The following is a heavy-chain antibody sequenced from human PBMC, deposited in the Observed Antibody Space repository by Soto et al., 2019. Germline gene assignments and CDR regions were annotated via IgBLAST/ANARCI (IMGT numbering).Heavy chain of an antibody. V-gene: IGHV3-30*18. Sequence: QVQLVESGGGVIQPGRSLRLSCAASGFTFSSCGMHWVRQAPGKGLEWVAVVTYEENEIHYADSVKGRFTISRDNSKNMVYLEMDSLRVEDTAVYYCVKEQSSGYWRTADYWVQGTLITVSS. CDR2: VTYEENEI. CDR3: VKEQSSGYWRTADY. D-gene: IGHD5-12*01. J-gene: IGHJ4*02. CDR1: GFTFSSCG.